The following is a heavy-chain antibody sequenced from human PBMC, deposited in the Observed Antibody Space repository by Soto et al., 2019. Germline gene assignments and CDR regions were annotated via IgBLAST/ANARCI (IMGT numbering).Heavy chain of an antibody. J-gene: IGHJ4*02. Sequence: QVQLVESGGGVVQPGRSLRLSCAASGFTFSSYAMHWVRQAPGKGLEWVAVISYDGSNKYYADSVKGRFTISRDNSKNTLYLQMNSLRAEDTAVYYCARANYYDSSRNFDYWGQGTLVTVSS. V-gene: IGHV3-30-3*01. CDR2: ISYDGSNK. D-gene: IGHD3-22*01. CDR3: ARANYYDSSRNFDY. CDR1: GFTFSSYA.